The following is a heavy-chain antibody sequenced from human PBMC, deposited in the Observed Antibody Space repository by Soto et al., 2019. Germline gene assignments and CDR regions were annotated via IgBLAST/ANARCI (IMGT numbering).Heavy chain of an antibody. V-gene: IGHV4-34*01. CDR1: GGSFSGYY. D-gene: IGHD2-2*01. J-gene: IGHJ4*02. Sequence: KTSETLSLTCAVYGGSFSGYYWSWIRQPPGKGLEWIGEINHSGSTNYNPSLKSRVTISVDTSKNQFSLKLSSVTAADTAVYYCARGWEGVPAAIDYWGQGTLVTVSS. CDR3: ARGWEGVPAAIDY. CDR2: INHSGST.